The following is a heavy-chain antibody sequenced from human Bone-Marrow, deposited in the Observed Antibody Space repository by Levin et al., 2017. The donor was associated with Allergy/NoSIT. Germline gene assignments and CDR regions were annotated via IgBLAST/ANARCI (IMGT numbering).Heavy chain of an antibody. V-gene: IGHV3-30*18. CDR2: ISYDGSVE. J-gene: IGHJ4*02. CDR3: AKGTRILAGASDH. Sequence: GESLKISCAASGFTFSSYGIHWVRQAPGKGLEWVAVISYDGSVEYYGDPVQGRFTISRDNSKNTVFLQMDSLGAEDTAVYYCAKGTRILAGASDHWGQGTLVAVSS. CDR1: GFTFSSYG. D-gene: IGHD6-19*01.